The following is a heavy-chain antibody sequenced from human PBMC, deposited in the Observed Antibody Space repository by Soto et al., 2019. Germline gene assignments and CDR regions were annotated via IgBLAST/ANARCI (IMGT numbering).Heavy chain of an antibody. V-gene: IGHV5-51*01. CDR1: GYNFTTFW. J-gene: IGHJ4*02. CDR3: ARLGFPGAIYFDS. Sequence: RGESLKISCKGSGYNFTTFWIGWVRQVPGKGLEWMGITYPGDSETKYSPDFEGQVTISADRSTNTAYLQWRSLRASDTAMYYCARLGFPGAIYFDSWGLGTQVTVSS. CDR2: TYPGDSET.